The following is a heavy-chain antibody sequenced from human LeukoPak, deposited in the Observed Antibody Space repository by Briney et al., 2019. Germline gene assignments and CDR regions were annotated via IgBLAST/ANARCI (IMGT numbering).Heavy chain of an antibody. CDR3: AKGLRDYYYYHGMDV. Sequence: PGGSLRLSCAASGFTFSSYAMSWVRQAPGKGLEWVSAISGSGGSTYYADSVKGRFTISRDNSKNTLYLQMNSLRAEDTAVYYCAKGLRDYYYYHGMDVWGQGTTVTVSS. J-gene: IGHJ6*02. CDR2: ISGSGGST. V-gene: IGHV3-23*01. CDR1: GFTFSSYA.